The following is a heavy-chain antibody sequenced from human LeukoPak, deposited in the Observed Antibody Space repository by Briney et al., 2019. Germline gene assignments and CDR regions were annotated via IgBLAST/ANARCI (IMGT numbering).Heavy chain of an antibody. CDR3: ATDLMITMVRGVILDY. CDR2: VDPEDGET. Sequence: ASVKVSCKGSGYTFTDYYMHWVQQAPGKGLEWMGLVDPEDGETIYAEKFQGRVTITADTSTDTAYMELSSLRSEDTAVYYCATDLMITMVRGVILDYWGQGTLVTVSS. D-gene: IGHD3-10*01. V-gene: IGHV1-69-2*01. CDR1: GYTFTDYY. J-gene: IGHJ4*02.